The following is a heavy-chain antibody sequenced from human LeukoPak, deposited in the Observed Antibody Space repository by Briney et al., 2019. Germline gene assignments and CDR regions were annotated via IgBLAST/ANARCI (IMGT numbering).Heavy chain of an antibody. Sequence: SETLSLTCTVSGGSISSSLYYWGWIHQPPGKGLEWIGTIYYSGSTYYNPSLKGRVTISVDTSKNQFSLKVSSVTAADTAVYYCARHEWQQLVKFDYWGQGTLVTVSS. CDR2: IYYSGST. J-gene: IGHJ4*02. CDR1: GGSISSSLYY. CDR3: ARHEWQQLVKFDY. D-gene: IGHD6-13*01. V-gene: IGHV4-39*01.